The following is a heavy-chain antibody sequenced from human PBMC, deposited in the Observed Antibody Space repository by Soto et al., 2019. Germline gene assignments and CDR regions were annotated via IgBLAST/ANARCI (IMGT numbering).Heavy chain of an antibody. CDR3: AKDPGFGDEDWFDP. CDR2: ISYDGSNK. D-gene: IGHD3-10*01. Sequence: QVQLVESGGSVVQPGRSLRLSCAASGFTFSSYGMHWVRQAPGKGLEWVAVISYDGSNKYYADSVKGRFTISRDNSKNTLYLQMNSLRAEDTAVYYCAKDPGFGDEDWFDPWGQGTLVTVSS. V-gene: IGHV3-30*18. J-gene: IGHJ5*02. CDR1: GFTFSSYG.